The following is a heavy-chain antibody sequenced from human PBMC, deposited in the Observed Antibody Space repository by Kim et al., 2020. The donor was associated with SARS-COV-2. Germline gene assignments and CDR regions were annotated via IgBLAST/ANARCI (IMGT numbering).Heavy chain of an antibody. J-gene: IGHJ4*01. CDR3: AQGPWSSGCPPDY. Sequence: GGSLRLSCAASGFTFSAFAMSWVRQAPGKGLEWVSIIKSNDNTTHYAESVKGRFTISRDNSKNTLFLEMNSLRATDTAVYYCAQGPWSSGCPPDYWG. D-gene: IGHD2-2*01. V-gene: IGHV3-23*01. CDR2: IKSNDNTT. CDR1: GFTFSAFA.